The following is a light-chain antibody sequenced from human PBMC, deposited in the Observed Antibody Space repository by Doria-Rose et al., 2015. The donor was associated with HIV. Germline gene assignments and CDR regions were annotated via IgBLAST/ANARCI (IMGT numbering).Light chain of an antibody. CDR1: SSNIGSNT. Sequence: QPVLTQPPSASGTPGQRVTISCSGSSSNIGSNTVNWYQQLPGTAPKLLIYRNNQRPSGVPDRSSGSKSGTSASLAISGLQAEDEADYYCAAWDDSLNGWVFGGGTKLTVL. J-gene: IGLJ3*02. CDR3: AAWDDSLNGWV. CDR2: RNN. V-gene: IGLV1-44*01.